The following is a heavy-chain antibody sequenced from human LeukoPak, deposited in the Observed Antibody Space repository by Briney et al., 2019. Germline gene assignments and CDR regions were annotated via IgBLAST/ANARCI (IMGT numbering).Heavy chain of an antibody. CDR2: IYYSGNT. CDR3: ASAPLNGDYFDY. J-gene: IGHJ4*02. Sequence: SETLSLTCSVSGGSVSSSNYYWGWVRQPPGKGLEWIGSIYYSGNTYYTPSLKSRVTISVDTSKNHFSLKLSSVTAADTAVYYCASAPLNGDYFDYWGQGTLVTVSS. CDR1: GGSVSSSNYY. D-gene: IGHD4-17*01. V-gene: IGHV4-39*02.